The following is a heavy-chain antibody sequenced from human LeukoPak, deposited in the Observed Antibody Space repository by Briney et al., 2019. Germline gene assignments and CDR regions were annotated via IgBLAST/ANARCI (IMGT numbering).Heavy chain of an antibody. J-gene: IGHJ6*02. CDR3: ARDPTNNYGYYYYYYGMDV. D-gene: IGHD5-18*01. CDR2: ISYDGSNK. CDR1: GFTFSSYA. Sequence: GGSLRLSCAASGFTFSSYAMHWVRQAPGKGLEWVSVISYDGSNKYYADSVKGRFTISRDNSKNTLYLQMNSLRAEDTAVYYCARDPTNNYGYYYYYYGMDVWGQGTTVTVSS. V-gene: IGHV3-30*04.